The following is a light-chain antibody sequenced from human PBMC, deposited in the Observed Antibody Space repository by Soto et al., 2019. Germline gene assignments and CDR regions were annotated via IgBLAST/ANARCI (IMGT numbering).Light chain of an antibody. V-gene: IGKV3-15*01. Sequence: IVMTQSPATLSVSPGERATLSCRASHSVSSNLAWYQQKPGQAPRLLMYGASTRATGIPARFSGSGSGTEFTLTISSLQSEDFAVYYCQQYNNWLPWTFGQGTKVEIK. CDR2: GAS. J-gene: IGKJ1*01. CDR1: HSVSSN. CDR3: QQYNNWLPWT.